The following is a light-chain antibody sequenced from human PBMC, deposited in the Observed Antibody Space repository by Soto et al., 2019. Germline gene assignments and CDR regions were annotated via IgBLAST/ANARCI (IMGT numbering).Light chain of an antibody. J-gene: IGLJ2*01. CDR1: SGSIASNY. V-gene: IGLV6-57*02. CDR2: EDN. Sequence: QSVSESPGKTVTISCTVSSGSIASNYVQWYQQRPGSAPTTLIFEDNQRFSGVPGRFSGSIDGSSNSASLTISGLKTEDEAVYYCQSYRGSKVIFGGGTKLTVL. CDR3: QSYRGSKVI.